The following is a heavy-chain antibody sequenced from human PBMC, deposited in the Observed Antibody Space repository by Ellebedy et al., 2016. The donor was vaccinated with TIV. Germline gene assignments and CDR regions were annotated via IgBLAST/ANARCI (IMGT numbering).Heavy chain of an antibody. D-gene: IGHD1/OR15-1a*01. J-gene: IGHJ4*02. CDR3: ARENWTNDY. CDR2: INQDGSEK. V-gene: IGHV3-7*04. Sequence: GESLKISCAASGFTFTTFWMSWVRQAPGKGLEWVGNINQDGSEKCYGDSVKGRFAMSRDNAKNSLYLQMNSVRAEDTAVYYCARENWTNDYWGQGTLVTVSS. CDR1: GFTFTTFW.